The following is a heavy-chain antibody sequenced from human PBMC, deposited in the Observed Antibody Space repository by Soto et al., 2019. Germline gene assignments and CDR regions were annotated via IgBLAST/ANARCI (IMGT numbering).Heavy chain of an antibody. J-gene: IGHJ4*02. Sequence: SVKVSCNASGFTFTCHYIPWVRQAPGQGLEWMGWINPNSGGTSYAQKFKGRLTMTTDTSITTAYMELSRLSSDDTAFYYCEKSGSFFRPSLAYFDYWGQGTLVPVSS. CDR3: EKSGSFFRPSLAYFDY. CDR2: INPNSGGT. V-gene: IGHV1-2*02. CDR1: GFTFTCHY. D-gene: IGHD1-1*01.